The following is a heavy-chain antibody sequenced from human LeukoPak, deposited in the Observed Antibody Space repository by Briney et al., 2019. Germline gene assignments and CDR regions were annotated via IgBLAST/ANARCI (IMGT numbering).Heavy chain of an antibody. V-gene: IGHV3-73*01. CDR1: GFTFSGSA. D-gene: IGHD5-24*01. J-gene: IGHJ6*03. Sequence: GGSLRLSCAASGFTFSGSAMHWVRQASGKGLEWVGRIRSKANSYATAYAASVKGRFTISRDDSKNTAYLQMNSLKTEDTAVYYCTAPAVEMATRYYYYYMDVWGKGTTVTISS. CDR3: TAPAVEMATRYYYYYMDV. CDR2: IRSKANSYAT.